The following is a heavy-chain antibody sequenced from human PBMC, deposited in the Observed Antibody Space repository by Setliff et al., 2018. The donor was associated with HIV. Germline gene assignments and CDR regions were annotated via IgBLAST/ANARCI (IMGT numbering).Heavy chain of an antibody. D-gene: IGHD3-10*01. CDR1: GFTFRNYE. Sequence: PGWSLRLSCAASGFTFRNYEMNWVRQAPGEGLEWVSHISSSGGTMNYADSVRGRFNISRDNAENSLYLEINNVRVEDTAIYFCARERVESSYYYYGMDVWGQGTTVTVSS. CDR2: ISSSGGTM. J-gene: IGHJ6*02. CDR3: ARERVESSYYYYGMDV. V-gene: IGHV3-48*03.